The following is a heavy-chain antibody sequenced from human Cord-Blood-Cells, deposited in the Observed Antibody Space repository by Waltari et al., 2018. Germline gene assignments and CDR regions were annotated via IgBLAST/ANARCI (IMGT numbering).Heavy chain of an antibody. CDR3: AKDRPHYDFWSGYYENWFDP. CDR2: ISYDGSNK. J-gene: IGHJ5*02. V-gene: IGHV3-30*18. CDR1: GFTFSSYG. Sequence: QVQLVESGGGVVQPGRSLRLSCAASGFTFSSYGMHWVRQAPGKGLEWVAVISYDGSNKYYADYVKGRFTISRDNSKNTLYLKMNSLRAEDTAVYYCAKDRPHYDFWSGYYENWFDPWGQGTLVTVSS. D-gene: IGHD3-3*01.